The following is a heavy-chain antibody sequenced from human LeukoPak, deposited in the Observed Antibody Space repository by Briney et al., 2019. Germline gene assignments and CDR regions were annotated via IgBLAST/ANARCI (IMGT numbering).Heavy chain of an antibody. D-gene: IGHD4-17*01. Sequence: GASVNFSCKASGYTFTSYFMHWVRQAPGQGLDWMGIINPSGGSTSYAQKFQGRVTMTRDTSTSTVYMELSSLRSEDTAVYYCARDSADYGDYDYCGQGATLGVSS. CDR3: ARDSADYGDYDY. V-gene: IGHV1-46*01. J-gene: IGHJ4*02. CDR1: GYTFTSYF. CDR2: INPSGGST.